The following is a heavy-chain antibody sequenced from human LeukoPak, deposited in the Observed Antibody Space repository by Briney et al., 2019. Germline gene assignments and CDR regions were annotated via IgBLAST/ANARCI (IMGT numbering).Heavy chain of an antibody. CDR3: TKQGSDTTASRYSDS. CDR2: ISGNGRAT. Sequence: GGSLRLSCAASGFTFSSYAMSWVRQAPGKGLEWVSAISGNGRATNYADSVRGRFSISRDNSKNTLYLQMSSLRAEDTALYYCTKQGSDTTASRYSDSWGQGTLVTVSS. CDR1: GFTFSSYA. D-gene: IGHD1-14*01. V-gene: IGHV3-23*01. J-gene: IGHJ4*02.